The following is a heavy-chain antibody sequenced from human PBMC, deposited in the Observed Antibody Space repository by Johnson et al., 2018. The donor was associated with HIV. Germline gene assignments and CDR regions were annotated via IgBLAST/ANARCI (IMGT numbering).Heavy chain of an antibody. D-gene: IGHD2-15*01. J-gene: IGHJ3*01. Sequence: EQLVESGGGVVRPGGSLRLSCATSGFIFDDYAMGWVRQVPGKGLEWVSGINWNGGSTAYADSVKGRFTISSDNAKNSLYLQMDRLRAKDTALYYCARGIVEVQPRYRLLRDDVFDVWGQGTMVTVSS. CDR3: ARGIVEVQPRYRLLRDDVFDV. V-gene: IGHV3-20*04. CDR2: INWNGGST. CDR1: GFIFDDYA.